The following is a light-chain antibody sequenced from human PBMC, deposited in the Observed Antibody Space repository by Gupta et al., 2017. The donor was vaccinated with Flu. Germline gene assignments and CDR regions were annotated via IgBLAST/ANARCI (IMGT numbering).Light chain of an antibody. CDR3: HQYGSLPRT. CDR1: QSVSSSY. V-gene: IGKV3-20*01. CDR2: GAS. J-gene: IGKJ1*01. Sequence: EIVLTQSPGTLSLSPGERATLSCRASQSVSSSYLAWYQQKPGQAPRLLIYGASSRATGILDRFSGSGSGTDFTLTISRLEPEDFAVYYCHQYGSLPRTFGQGTKVEIK.